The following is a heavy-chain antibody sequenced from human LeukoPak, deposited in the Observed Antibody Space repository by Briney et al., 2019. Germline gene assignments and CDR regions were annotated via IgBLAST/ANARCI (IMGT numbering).Heavy chain of an antibody. CDR1: GGSISSHY. D-gene: IGHD4-17*01. J-gene: IGHJ3*02. CDR3: ARDPTTVTTTPDDAFDI. CDR2: IYTSGST. V-gene: IGHV4-4*07. Sequence: PSETLSLXCTVSGGSISSHYWSWIRQPAGKGLEWIGRIYTSGSTNYNPSLKSRVTMSVDTSKNQFSLKLSSVTAADTAVYYCARDPTTVTTTPDDAFDIWGQGTMVTVSS.